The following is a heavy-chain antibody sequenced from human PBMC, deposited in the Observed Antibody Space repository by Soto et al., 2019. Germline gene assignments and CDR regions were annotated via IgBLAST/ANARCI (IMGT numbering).Heavy chain of an antibody. CDR2: ISAYNGNT. V-gene: IGHV1-18*01. J-gene: IGHJ4*02. CDR1: GYTFTSYG. CDR3: ARDRGFVVRAPPVDY. D-gene: IGHD3-10*01. Sequence: QVQLVQSGAEVKKPGASVKVSCKASGYTFTSYGISWVRQAPGQGLEWMGWISAYNGNTNYAQKLQGRVTMTTDTSTSTAYMELRSRKSDDPAVNYCARDRGFVVRAPPVDYWGQGTLVTVSS.